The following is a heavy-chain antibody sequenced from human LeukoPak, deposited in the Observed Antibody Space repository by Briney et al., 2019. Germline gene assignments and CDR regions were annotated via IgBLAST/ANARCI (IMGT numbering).Heavy chain of an antibody. CDR3: ATRGYSGYAYFDY. J-gene: IGHJ4*02. CDR2: IRYDGSNK. Sequence: GGSLRLSCAASGFTFSSYGMHWVRQAPGKGLEWVAFIRYDGSNKYYADSVKGRFTISRDNSKNTLYLQMNSLRAEDTAVYYCATRGYSGYAYFDYWGQGTLVTVSS. D-gene: IGHD5-12*01. V-gene: IGHV3-30*02. CDR1: GFTFSSYG.